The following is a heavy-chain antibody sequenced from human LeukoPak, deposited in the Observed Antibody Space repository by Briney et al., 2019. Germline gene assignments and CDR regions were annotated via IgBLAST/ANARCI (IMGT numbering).Heavy chain of an antibody. D-gene: IGHD6-13*01. Sequence: GGSLRLSCAASGFTFSSYSMNWARQAPGKGLEWVSSISSSSNYVFYADSVKGRFTISRDNAKNSLHLQMSSLRAEDTALYYCARDPRGAAGTYGMDVWGQGTTVTVSS. V-gene: IGHV3-21*01. CDR3: ARDPRGAAGTYGMDV. J-gene: IGHJ6*02. CDR1: GFTFSSYS. CDR2: ISSSSNYV.